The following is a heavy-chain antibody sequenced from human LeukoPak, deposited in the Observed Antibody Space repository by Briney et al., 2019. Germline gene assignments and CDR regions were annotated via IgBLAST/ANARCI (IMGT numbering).Heavy chain of an antibody. V-gene: IGHV3-74*01. Sequence: PGGSLRLSCAASGFTFSSYWMHWVRQAPGKGLVWVSRINSDGSSTNYADPVKGRFTISRDNSKNPLYLQMNSLRAEDTAVYYCARATPDYMDVWGKGTTVTISS. CDR3: ARATPDYMDV. CDR1: GFTFSSYW. J-gene: IGHJ6*03. CDR2: INSDGSST.